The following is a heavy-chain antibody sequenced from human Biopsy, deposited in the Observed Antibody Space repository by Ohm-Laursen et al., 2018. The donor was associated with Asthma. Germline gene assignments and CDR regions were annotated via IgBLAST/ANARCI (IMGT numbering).Heavy chain of an antibody. CDR1: GTHFGSYN. CDR3: LRDTLGYYFDI. D-gene: IGHD6-13*01. J-gene: IGHJ4*02. CDR2: ITFDGSTQ. V-gene: IGHV3-30-3*01. Sequence: GQTLSLTCAASGTHFGSYNMHWARQAPGKGLEWVAVITFDGSTQHYGDSVKGRFTISRDNSKNMLFLQMNSLRAEDTAVYYCLRDTLGYYFDIWGQGTQVTVSS.